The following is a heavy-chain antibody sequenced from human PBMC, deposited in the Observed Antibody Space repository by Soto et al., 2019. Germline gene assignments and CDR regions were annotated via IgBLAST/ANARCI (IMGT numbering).Heavy chain of an antibody. Sequence: QVQLQESGPGLVKPSQTLSLTCTVSGGSISSGGYYWSWIRQHPGKGLEWIGYIYYSGSTYYNPSLTSRVTISVDASKNPFSLKLSSLTAADTAVYYCARVGGINWFDPWGQGTLVTVSS. D-gene: IGHD3-16*01. V-gene: IGHV4-31*03. CDR2: IYYSGST. CDR3: ARVGGINWFDP. J-gene: IGHJ5*02. CDR1: GGSISSGGYY.